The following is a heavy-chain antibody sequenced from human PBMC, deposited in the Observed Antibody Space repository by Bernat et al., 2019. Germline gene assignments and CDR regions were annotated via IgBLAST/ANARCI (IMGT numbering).Heavy chain of an antibody. J-gene: IGHJ4*02. D-gene: IGHD2-8*01. Sequence: QVQLVQSWAEVKKPGSSVKVSCKASGGTFSSYAISWVRQAPGQGLEWMGGIIPIFGTANYAQKFQGRVTITADESTSTAYMALSSLRSEATAVYYCAWSWAPRYSTNCVCTRYYFDFWGQGTLVTVSS. CDR1: GGTFSSYA. CDR3: AWSWAPRYSTNCVCTRYYFDF. CDR2: IIPIFGTA. V-gene: IGHV1-69*12.